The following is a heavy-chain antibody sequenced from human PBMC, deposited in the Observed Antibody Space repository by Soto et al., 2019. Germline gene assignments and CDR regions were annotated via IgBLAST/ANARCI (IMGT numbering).Heavy chain of an antibody. CDR3: ATNVVVVVAAIDS. CDR1: GLTFSSYG. Sequence: GSLRLSCAASGLTFSSYGMNWVRQAPGKGLEWVSSISTDSNYIYYADSVKGRFTISRDNAKNSLWLQMNSLRADDTAVYYCATNVVVVVAAIDSWGQGTLVTVSS. CDR2: ISTDSNYI. V-gene: IGHV3-21*01. J-gene: IGHJ4*02. D-gene: IGHD2-15*01.